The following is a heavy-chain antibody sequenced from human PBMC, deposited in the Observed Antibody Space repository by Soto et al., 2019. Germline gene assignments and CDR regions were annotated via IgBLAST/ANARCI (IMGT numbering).Heavy chain of an antibody. CDR3: ATWGSGYFRY. D-gene: IGHD3-22*01. J-gene: IGHJ4*02. Sequence: EVQLVESGGVLVQPGGSLRLSCAASGFTFSTYWMHWFRQAPGKGLEWVSRIKTDGRYTNYADSVKGRFTISRDNAKNTLFLQMDSLGAEDTAVYFCATWGSGYFRYWGQGTLVTVSS. CDR2: IKTDGRYT. V-gene: IGHV3-74*01. CDR1: GFTFSTYW.